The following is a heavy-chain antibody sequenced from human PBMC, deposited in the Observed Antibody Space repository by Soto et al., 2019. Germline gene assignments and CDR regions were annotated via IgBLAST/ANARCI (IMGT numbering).Heavy chain of an antibody. V-gene: IGHV4-34*01. J-gene: IGHJ4*02. CDR2: INHSGST. D-gene: IGHD2-8*02. CDR1: GGSFSGYY. CDR3: ARDKITGLFDY. Sequence: QVQLQQWGAGLLKPSETLSLTCAVYGGSFSGYYWTWIRQPPGTGLEWIGEINHSGSTNYNPSLKSRVTMSVDTAKNQFSLKLPSVTAADTAGYYCARDKITGLFDYWGQGTLVTVSS.